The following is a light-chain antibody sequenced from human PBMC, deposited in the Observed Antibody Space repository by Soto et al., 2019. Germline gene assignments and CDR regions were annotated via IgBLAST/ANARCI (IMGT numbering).Light chain of an antibody. Sequence: DIQITHSPSALPASVGDRVTITFLASQTISSWLAWYQQKPGKAPDLLIYDASRLAGGVPSRFSGSGSGTDFTLTISSLQPEDFATYYCQKSYSIPYNFGQGTRLEIK. J-gene: IGKJ5*01. CDR1: QTISSW. CDR3: QKSYSIPYN. V-gene: IGKV1-5*01. CDR2: DAS.